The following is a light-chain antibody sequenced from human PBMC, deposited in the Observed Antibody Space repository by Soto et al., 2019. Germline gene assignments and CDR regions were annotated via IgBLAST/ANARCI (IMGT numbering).Light chain of an antibody. CDR2: DVT. V-gene: IGLV2-11*01. J-gene: IGLJ1*01. CDR1: SSDVGGYSY. CDR3: CSYTGSYSYV. Sequence: QSALTQPHSVSGSARQSVTISCTGTSSDVGGYSYVSWYQQHPGKAPELIIYDVTERPSGVPDRFSGSKSGNTASLTISGLQAEDEADYYCCSYTGSYSYVFGIGTKVTVL.